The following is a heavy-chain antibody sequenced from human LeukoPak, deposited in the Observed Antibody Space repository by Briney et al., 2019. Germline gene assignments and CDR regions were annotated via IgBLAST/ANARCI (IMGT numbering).Heavy chain of an antibody. CDR3: ARYSAVWFGESDY. CDR2: ISSSSSYI. V-gene: IGHV3-21*01. CDR1: GFTFGSYS. D-gene: IGHD3-10*01. Sequence: GGSLRLSCAASGFTFGSYSMNWVRQAPGKGLEWVSSISSSSSYIYYADSVKGRFTISRDNAKNSLYLQMNSLRAEDTAVYYCARYSAVWFGESDYWGQGTLVTVSS. J-gene: IGHJ4*02.